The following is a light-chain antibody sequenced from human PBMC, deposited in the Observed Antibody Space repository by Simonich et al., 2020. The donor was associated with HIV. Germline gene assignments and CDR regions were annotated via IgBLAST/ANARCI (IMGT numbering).Light chain of an antibody. V-gene: IGKV1-39*01. CDR2: AAS. J-gene: IGKJ2*01. CDR1: QNLSSY. Sequence: DIQMTQSPSSLSASVGDRVTITCRASQNLSSYLNWYQQKPGKAPKLLIYAASSLQSGVPSRFSGSGSWTDFTLTISSLQPEDFATYYCQQSYSTPVYTFGQGTKLEIK. CDR3: QQSYSTPVYT.